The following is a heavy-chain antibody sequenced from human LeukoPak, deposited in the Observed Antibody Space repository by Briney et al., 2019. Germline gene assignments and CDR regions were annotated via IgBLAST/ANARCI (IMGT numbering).Heavy chain of an antibody. CDR1: GYSISSGYY. J-gene: IGHJ5*02. Sequence: SETLSLTCTVSGYSISSGYYWGWIRQPPRKGLEWIGSIYHSGSTYYNPSLKSRVTISVDTSKNQFSLKLSSVTAADTAVYYCAREEYYYDSSGYQRRYNWFDPWGQGTLVTVSS. D-gene: IGHD3-22*01. CDR2: IYHSGST. CDR3: AREEYYYDSSGYQRRYNWFDP. V-gene: IGHV4-38-2*02.